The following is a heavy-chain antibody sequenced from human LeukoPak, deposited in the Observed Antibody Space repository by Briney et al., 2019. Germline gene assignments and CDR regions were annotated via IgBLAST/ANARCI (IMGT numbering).Heavy chain of an antibody. V-gene: IGHV3-23*01. CDR2: ISGSGGST. CDR1: GFTFSSYA. D-gene: IGHD4-4*01. Sequence: GGSLRLSCAASGFTFSSYAMSWVRQAPGKGLEWVSAISGSGGSTYYADSVKGRFTISRDNSKNTLYLQMNSLRAEDTAVYYCARDNGPYSNYLEYWGQGTLVTVSS. J-gene: IGHJ4*02. CDR3: ARDNGPYSNYLEY.